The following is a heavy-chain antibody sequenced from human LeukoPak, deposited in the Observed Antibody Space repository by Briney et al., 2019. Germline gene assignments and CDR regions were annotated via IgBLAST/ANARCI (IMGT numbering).Heavy chain of an antibody. CDR3: AQWELLHAFDI. D-gene: IGHD1-26*01. Sequence: SETLSLTCTVSGGSISSSSYYWGWIRQPPGKGLEWIGSIYYSGSTYYNPSLKSRVTISVDTSKNQFSLKLSSVTAADTAVYYCAQWELLHAFDIRGQGTMVTVSS. CDR2: IYYSGST. J-gene: IGHJ3*02. CDR1: GGSISSSSYY. V-gene: IGHV4-39*01.